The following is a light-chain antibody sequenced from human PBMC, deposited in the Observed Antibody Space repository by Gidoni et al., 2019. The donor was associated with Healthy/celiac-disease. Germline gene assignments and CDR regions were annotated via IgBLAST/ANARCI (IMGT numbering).Light chain of an antibody. CDR3: QQYNNWPLT. Sequence: EIVKTQSPATLSVSPGERATLSCRASQSVSSNLAWYKQNPGQAPRLLIYGASTRATGTPARFSGIGSGTDFTLTISSLQSEDFAVYYCQQYNNWPLTFGKGTKVEIK. J-gene: IGKJ1*01. V-gene: IGKV3-15*01. CDR2: GAS. CDR1: QSVSSN.